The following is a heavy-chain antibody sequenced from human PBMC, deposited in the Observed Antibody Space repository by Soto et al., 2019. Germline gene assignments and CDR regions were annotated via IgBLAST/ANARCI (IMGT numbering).Heavy chain of an antibody. D-gene: IGHD1-1*01. J-gene: IGHJ4*02. CDR1: GFIVNSNY. V-gene: IGHV3-53*05. CDR2: IYSGGYT. Sequence: GGSLRLSCAASGFIVNSNYMSWVRQVPGKRLEWVSVIYSGGYTHYADSVKTRLTISKDTSKNQVVLTMTNMDPVDTATYYCARTIVQLERRAFDYWGQGTLVTVSS. CDR3: ARTIVQLERRAFDY.